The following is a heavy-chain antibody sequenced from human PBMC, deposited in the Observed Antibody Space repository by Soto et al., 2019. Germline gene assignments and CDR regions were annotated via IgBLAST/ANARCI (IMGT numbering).Heavy chain of an antibody. V-gene: IGHV4-59*08. CDR3: ARARAATGTYPDYYYGLDV. D-gene: IGHD6-13*01. CDR2: IYYTGIT. CDR1: GGSISSYF. J-gene: IGHJ6*02. Sequence: PSETLSLTCTVSGGSISSYFYIWVRQPPGKGLEWIGYIYYTGITYYNPSLKGRVTISVDTSKTQFSLKLSSVTAADTAVYYCARARAATGTYPDYYYGLDVWGQGTTVTVSS.